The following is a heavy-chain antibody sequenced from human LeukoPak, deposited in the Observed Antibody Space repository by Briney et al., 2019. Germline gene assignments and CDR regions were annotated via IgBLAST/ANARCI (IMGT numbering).Heavy chain of an antibody. J-gene: IGHJ4*01. V-gene: IGHV4-34*01. Sequence: SETLSLTCAVYGASFSAYYWIWIRQPPGKGLEWIGEINHSGTITYKPSLKSRLTISADTSKNQFSLKLSSVTAADTAVYYCARYCGSENYCISYWGQGTLVTVSS. CDR3: ARYCGSENYCISY. CDR2: INHSGTI. D-gene: IGHD3-10*01. CDR1: GASFSAYY.